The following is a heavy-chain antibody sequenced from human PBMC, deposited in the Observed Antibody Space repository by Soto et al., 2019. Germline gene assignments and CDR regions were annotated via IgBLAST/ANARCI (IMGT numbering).Heavy chain of an antibody. CDR2: IYYSGST. J-gene: IGHJ4*02. CDR1: GGSISSYY. V-gene: IGHV4-59*01. Sequence: SETLSLTCTVSGGSISSYYWSWIRQPPGKGLEWIGYIYYSGSTNYNPSLKSRVTISVDTSKNQFSLKLSSVAAADTAVYYCARLTYDSSGYPFDYWGQGTLVTVSS. D-gene: IGHD3-22*01. CDR3: ARLTYDSSGYPFDY.